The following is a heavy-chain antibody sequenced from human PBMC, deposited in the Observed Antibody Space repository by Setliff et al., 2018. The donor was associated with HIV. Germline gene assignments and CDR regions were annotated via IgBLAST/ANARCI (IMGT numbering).Heavy chain of an antibody. CDR3: ANLWEVGA. Sequence: GGSLRLFCAASGFTFSNFWMDWIRQAPGKGLEWVATIKKDGSEIYYVDSVKGRFTISRDNASTSLYLEMSSLRVEDTAVYLCANLWEVGAWGQGTLVTVSS. V-gene: IGHV3-7*05. CDR1: GFTFSNFW. CDR2: IKKDGSEI. D-gene: IGHD1-26*01. J-gene: IGHJ5*02.